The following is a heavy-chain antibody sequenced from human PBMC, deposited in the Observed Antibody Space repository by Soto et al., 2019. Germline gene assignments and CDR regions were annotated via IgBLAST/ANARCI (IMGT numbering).Heavy chain of an antibody. D-gene: IGHD3-3*01. CDR2: INHSGST. Sequence: QVQLQQWGAGLLKPSETLSLTCAVYGGSFSGYYWSWIRQPPGKGLEWIGEINHSGSTNYNPSLKSRVTISVDTSKNQFSLKLSSVTAADTAVYYCARVQAYYDFWSGYAHRVGRNWFDPWGQGTLVTVSS. CDR3: ARVQAYYDFWSGYAHRVGRNWFDP. J-gene: IGHJ5*02. V-gene: IGHV4-34*01. CDR1: GGSFSGYY.